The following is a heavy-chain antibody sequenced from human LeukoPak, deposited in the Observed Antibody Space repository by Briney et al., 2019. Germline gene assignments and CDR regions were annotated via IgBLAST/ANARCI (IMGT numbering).Heavy chain of an antibody. CDR1: GGSISSYY. V-gene: IGHV4-59*01. D-gene: IGHD3-3*01. CDR3: ARAGYDFWSGAYYYYYYMDV. CDR2: IYYSGST. J-gene: IGHJ6*03. Sequence: SETLSLTCTVSGGSISSYYWSWIRQPPGKGLEWIGYIYYSGSTNYNPSLKSRVTISVDTSTNQFSLKLSSVTAADTAVYYCARAGYDFWSGAYYYYYYMDVWGKGTTVTVSS.